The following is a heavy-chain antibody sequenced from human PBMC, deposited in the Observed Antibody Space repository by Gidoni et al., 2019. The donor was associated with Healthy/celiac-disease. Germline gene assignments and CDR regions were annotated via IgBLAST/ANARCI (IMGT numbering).Heavy chain of an antibody. CDR3: ARSRIVVVVAATLFDY. J-gene: IGHJ4*02. V-gene: IGHV3-48*03. CDR2: ISSSGSTI. Sequence: EVQLVESGGGLVQPGGSLRLSCAASGFTFSSYEMNWVRQAPGKGLEWVSYISSSGSTIYYADSVKGRFTISRDNAKNSLYLQMNSLRAEDTAVYYCARSRIVVVVAATLFDYWGQGTLVTVSS. CDR1: GFTFSSYE. D-gene: IGHD2-15*01.